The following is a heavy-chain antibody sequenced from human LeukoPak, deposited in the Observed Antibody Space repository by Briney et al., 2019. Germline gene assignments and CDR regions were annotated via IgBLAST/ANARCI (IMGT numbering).Heavy chain of an antibody. J-gene: IGHJ4*02. CDR2: INAGNGNT. CDR3: ARGADIVVVVPTPYYFDY. V-gene: IGHV1-3*01. CDR1: GYTFTSYA. Sequence: ASVKVSCKASGYTFTSYAMHWVRQAPGQRLEWMGWINAGNGNTKYSQKFQGRVTITRDTSASTAYMELSSLRSEDTAVYYCARGADIVVVVPTPYYFDYWGQGTLVTVSS. D-gene: IGHD2-15*01.